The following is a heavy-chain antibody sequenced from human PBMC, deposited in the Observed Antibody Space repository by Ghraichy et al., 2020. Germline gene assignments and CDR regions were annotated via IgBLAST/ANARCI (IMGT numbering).Heavy chain of an antibody. Sequence: SQTISLTCAVYGGSFSGYYWSWIRQPPVKGLEWIGEINHSGSTNYNPSLKSRVTISVETSKNQFSLKLSSVTAADTAVYYCARGSRVRGVITDYWGQGTLVTVSS. CDR1: GGSFSGYY. J-gene: IGHJ4*02. D-gene: IGHD3-10*01. CDR2: INHSGST. V-gene: IGHV4-34*01. CDR3: ARGSRVRGVITDY.